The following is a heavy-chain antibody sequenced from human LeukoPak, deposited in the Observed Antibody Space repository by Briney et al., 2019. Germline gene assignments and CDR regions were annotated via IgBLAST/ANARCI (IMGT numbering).Heavy chain of an antibody. CDR2: IYPDDSNT. CDR3: VRQSITIFGVPRGWFDP. V-gene: IGHV5-51*01. Sequence: GGSLKISCKGSGYSFTNYWIGWVRQMPGKGLEWMGIIYPDDSNTKYSPSFQGLVTISADKSISTAYLQWSSLKASDTAMYYCVRQSITIFGVPRGWFDPWGQGTLVTVSS. D-gene: IGHD3-3*01. J-gene: IGHJ5*02. CDR1: GYSFTNYW.